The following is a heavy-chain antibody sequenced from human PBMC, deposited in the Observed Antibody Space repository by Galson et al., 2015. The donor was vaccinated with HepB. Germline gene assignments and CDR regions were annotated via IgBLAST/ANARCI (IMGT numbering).Heavy chain of an antibody. D-gene: IGHD6-13*01. CDR2: IYPGDSDT. Sequence: QSGAEVKKPGESLNISCKGSGYSFTNYWIGWVRQMPGKGLEWMGIIYPGDSDTRYSPSFQGQVTISADKSISTAYLQWSSLKASDTAMYYCARHLVVAPLIPAAGNSLDYYYGMDVWGQGTTVTVSS. CDR1: GYSFTNYW. J-gene: IGHJ6*02. V-gene: IGHV5-51*01. CDR3: ARHLVVAPLIPAAGNSLDYYYGMDV.